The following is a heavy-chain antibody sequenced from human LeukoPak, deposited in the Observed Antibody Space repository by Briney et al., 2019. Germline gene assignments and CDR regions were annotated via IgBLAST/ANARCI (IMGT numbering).Heavy chain of an antibody. CDR3: ARGRLEITVGGVIVASEKDLCFDY. D-gene: IGHD3-16*02. V-gene: IGHV1-69*05. CDR2: IIPIFGTA. J-gene: IGHJ4*02. Sequence: ASVKVSCKASGCTFSSYAISWVRQSPGPGREWRGGIIPIFGTADSAQKLQGRVTITTDETTTRTYMELSRLRSEDTALYYCARGRLEITVGGVIVASEKDLCFDYWGQGTLVTVSS. CDR1: GCTFSSYA.